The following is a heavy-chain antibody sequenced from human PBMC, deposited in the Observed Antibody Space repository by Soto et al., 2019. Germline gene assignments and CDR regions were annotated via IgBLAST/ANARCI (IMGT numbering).Heavy chain of an antibody. Sequence: SETLSLTCDVSGGSIINNYWWAWIRQSPGKGLVWIGSIYHSGTTYYNPSLESRATISVDTSESRFALKLSSVTAADTAVYYCARVRVFIAAPNYFDYWGQGTLVTVSS. CDR2: IYHSGTT. CDR1: GGSIINNYW. J-gene: IGHJ4*02. CDR3: ARVRVFIAAPNYFDY. D-gene: IGHD6-13*01. V-gene: IGHV4-38-2*01.